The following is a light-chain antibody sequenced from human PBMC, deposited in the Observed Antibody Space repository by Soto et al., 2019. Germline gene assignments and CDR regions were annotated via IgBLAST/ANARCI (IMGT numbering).Light chain of an antibody. Sequence: DIQMTQFPSSLSASVGDRVTITCRASQGIRNDLGWYQQKPGKAPKRLIYAASSLQSVVPSRFSGSGSGTEFTLAIRSLKPEDSTTFYCIQHNTYPLTFGQGTKVAIK. J-gene: IGKJ1*01. CDR2: AAS. CDR3: IQHNTYPLT. CDR1: QGIRND. V-gene: IGKV1-17*01.